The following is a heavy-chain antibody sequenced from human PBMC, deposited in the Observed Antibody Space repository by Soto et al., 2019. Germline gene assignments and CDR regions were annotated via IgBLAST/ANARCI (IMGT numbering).Heavy chain of an antibody. CDR3: TVVITGTYFYYGLDV. J-gene: IGHJ6*02. D-gene: IGHD3-22*01. Sequence: PGGSLRLSCSGSGFTFGTYAMGWVRQSPGKGLEWIAFIRNKAYGGTAQYAESVKGRFTILRDDSNSIAYPQMNSLKTEDTGVYYCTVVITGTYFYYGLDVWGQGTTVTVSS. V-gene: IGHV3-49*04. CDR1: GFTFGTYA. CDR2: IRNKAYGGTA.